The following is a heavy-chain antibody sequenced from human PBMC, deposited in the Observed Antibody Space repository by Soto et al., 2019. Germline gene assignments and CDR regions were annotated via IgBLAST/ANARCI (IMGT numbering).Heavy chain of an antibody. V-gene: IGHV3-48*02. CDR1: GFSFSSYS. Sequence: EVQLVESGGGLVQPGQSLRVSCAASGFSFSSYSMNWVRQAPGKGLEWISYISSSKTYIWYADSVKGRFTISRDNAKNSLSLQMNSLRDEDTAVYYCVRDSAWAFDIWGLGTMVTVSS. CDR3: VRDSAWAFDI. D-gene: IGHD1-26*01. CDR2: ISSSKTYI. J-gene: IGHJ3*02.